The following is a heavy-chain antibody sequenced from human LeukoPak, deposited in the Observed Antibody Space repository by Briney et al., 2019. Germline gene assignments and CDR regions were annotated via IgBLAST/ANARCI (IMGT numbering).Heavy chain of an antibody. D-gene: IGHD6-19*01. J-gene: IGHJ4*02. V-gene: IGHV3-74*01. CDR1: GFTFSRYW. Sequence: GGSLRLSCAASGFTFSRYWMHWGRQAPGKGLVWVSRFNSDGSITTYADSVKGRFTISIDNAKNTVYLQMNSLRAEDTAMYYCVRELSVAGSFLDYWGQGTLVTVSS. CDR2: FNSDGSIT. CDR3: VRELSVAGSFLDY.